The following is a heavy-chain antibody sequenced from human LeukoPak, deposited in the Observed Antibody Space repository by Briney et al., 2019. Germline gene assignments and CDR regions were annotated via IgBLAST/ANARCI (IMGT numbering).Heavy chain of an antibody. CDR1: GFTFSTYD. CDR2: VSDSGGTT. D-gene: IGHD4-11*01. V-gene: IGHV3-23*01. CDR3: AKVSWSSNQDDY. J-gene: IGHJ4*02. Sequence: GGSLRLSCAASGFTFSTYDISWVRQAPGKGLEGVSAVSDSGGTTWYADSVKGRFTISRDNSKNTLYVQMNSLRAEDTAVYHCAKVSWSSNQDDYWGQGTLVTVSS.